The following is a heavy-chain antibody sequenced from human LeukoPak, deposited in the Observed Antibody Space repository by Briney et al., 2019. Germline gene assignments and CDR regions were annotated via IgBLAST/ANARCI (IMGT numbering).Heavy chain of an antibody. CDR3: AKVVAGTIYYFDY. Sequence: GGSLTLSCAASGFTFSSYAMTWVRLAPGKGREWVSGISGSGGSTYYADSVKGRFTISRDNSKNTMYLQMSSLRAEDTAVYYCAKVVAGTIYYFDYWGQGTLVTVSS. D-gene: IGHD6-19*01. CDR1: GFTFSSYA. J-gene: IGHJ4*02. V-gene: IGHV3-23*01. CDR2: ISGSGGST.